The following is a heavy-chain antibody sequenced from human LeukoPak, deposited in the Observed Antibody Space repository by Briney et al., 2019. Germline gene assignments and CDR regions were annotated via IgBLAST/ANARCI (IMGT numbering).Heavy chain of an antibody. CDR3: AKDWDSNTYYGLLSPLDI. V-gene: IGHV3-30*02. D-gene: IGHD2/OR15-2a*01. CDR1: GFIFNNYG. CDR2: IRYDGSHT. Sequence: GGSLRLSCAASGFIFNNYGIHWVRKAPGKGLQWVAFIRYDGSHTYYVDYVKGRFTISRDNSKNTVHLQMNSLRAEDTAVYYCAKDWDSNTYYGLLSPLDIWGQGTMVTVSS. J-gene: IGHJ3*02.